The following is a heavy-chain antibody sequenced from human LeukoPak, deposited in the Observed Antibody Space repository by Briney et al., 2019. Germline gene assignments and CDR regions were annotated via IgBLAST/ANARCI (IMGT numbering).Heavy chain of an antibody. J-gene: IGHJ4*02. D-gene: IGHD6-13*01. CDR2: FDPEDGET. CDR3: ATATYSSSWYLFDY. CDR1: GYTLTELS. Sequence: ASVKVSCKVSGYTLTELSMHWVRQAPGKGLEWMGGFDPEDGETIYAQKFQGRVTMTEGTSTDTAYMELSSLRSEDTAVYYCATATYSSSWYLFDYWGQGTLVTVSS. V-gene: IGHV1-24*01.